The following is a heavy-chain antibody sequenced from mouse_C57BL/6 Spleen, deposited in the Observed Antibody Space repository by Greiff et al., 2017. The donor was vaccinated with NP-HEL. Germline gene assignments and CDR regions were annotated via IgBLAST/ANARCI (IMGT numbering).Heavy chain of an antibody. Sequence: QVQLQQPGAELVKPGASVKLSCKASGYTFTSYWMQWVKQRPGQGLEWIGEIDPSDSYTNSNQKFKGKATLTVDTSSSTAYMQLSSLTSEDSAVYYCARLTAQATGYYAMDYWGQGTTLTVSS. D-gene: IGHD3-2*02. CDR2: IDPSDSYT. J-gene: IGHJ4*01. CDR1: GYTFTSYW. V-gene: IGHV1-50*01. CDR3: ARLTAQATGYYAMDY.